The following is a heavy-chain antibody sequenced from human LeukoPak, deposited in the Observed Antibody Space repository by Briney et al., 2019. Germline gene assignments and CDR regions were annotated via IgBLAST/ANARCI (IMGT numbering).Heavy chain of an antibody. CDR3: AKGRSSGWPFDY. CDR2: ISGSGGST. D-gene: IGHD6-19*01. CDR1: GFNFRIHA. V-gene: IGHV3-23*01. J-gene: IGHJ4*02. Sequence: GGSLRLSCVASGFNFRIHAMSWVRQAPGKGLEWVSAISGSGGSTYYADSVKGRFTISRDNPKNTLYLQMNSLRAEDTAVYYCAKGRSSGWPFDYWGQGTLVTVSS.